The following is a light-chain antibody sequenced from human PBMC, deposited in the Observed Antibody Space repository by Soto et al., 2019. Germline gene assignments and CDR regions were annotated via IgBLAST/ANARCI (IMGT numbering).Light chain of an antibody. CDR2: DIT. V-gene: IGLV7-46*01. CDR1: TGAVTSGHS. J-gene: IGLJ2*01. CDR3: LLSYSDAVV. Sequence: QSVVTQDPSLTVSPGGTVTLTCGSTTGAVTSGHSPYWFQQKPGQAPRTLIYDITKKQSWTPARFSGSLLGGKAALTLSGAQPEDEAEYYCLLSYSDAVVFGGGTKLTVL.